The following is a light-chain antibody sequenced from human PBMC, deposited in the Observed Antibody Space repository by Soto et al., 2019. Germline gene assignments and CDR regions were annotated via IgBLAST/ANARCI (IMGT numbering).Light chain of an antibody. V-gene: IGKV1-9*01. CDR2: AAS. CDR1: LGINTF. Sequence: IQLTQSPSSLSASVGDRVTITCRARLGINTFLAWYQQKAGKAPKLLIYAASTLQSGVPSRFSVSVSGTNFTLTVSSLQSEDFATYYCQPLNSYPITFGQGTRLEIK. CDR3: QPLNSYPIT. J-gene: IGKJ5*01.